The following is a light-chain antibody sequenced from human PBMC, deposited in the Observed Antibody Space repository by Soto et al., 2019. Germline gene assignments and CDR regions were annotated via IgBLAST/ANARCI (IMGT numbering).Light chain of an antibody. CDR1: FSNIGSNY. Sequence: QAVVTQPPSASGTPGQRVTIFCSGRFSNIGSNYVYWYQQLPGTAPKLLIFTNDQRTSGVPGRFSGSKSGTSASLAISGLRSEDEADYYCAVWDDSLRGWVFGGGTKLTVL. V-gene: IGLV1-47*02. CDR2: TND. CDR3: AVWDDSLRGWV. J-gene: IGLJ3*02.